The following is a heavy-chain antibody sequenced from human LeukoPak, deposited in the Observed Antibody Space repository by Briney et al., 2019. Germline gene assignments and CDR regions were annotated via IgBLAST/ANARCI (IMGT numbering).Heavy chain of an antibody. J-gene: IGHJ4*02. CDR2: ISTSGITR. V-gene: IGHV3-48*03. Sequence: GGSLRLSCAASGFTFSAYEMNWVRQAPGKGLEWLSYISTSGITRYYADSVKGRFTISRDNAKDSLYLQMNNLRAEDTAVYYCAREGYDSSGRMLRGDYWGQGTLVTVSS. CDR3: AREGYDSSGRMLRGDY. CDR1: GFTFSAYE. D-gene: IGHD3-22*01.